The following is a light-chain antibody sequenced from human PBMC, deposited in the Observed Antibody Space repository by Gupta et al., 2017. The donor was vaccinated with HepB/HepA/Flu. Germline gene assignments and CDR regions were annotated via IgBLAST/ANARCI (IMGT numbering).Light chain of an antibody. Sequence: AIQMTLSPPSLSVSVGDRVTITCRASQGIRNDLGWYQQKPGKAPKLLIYAASSLQSGVPSRFSGSGSGTDFTLTISSLQPEDFATYYCLQDYNYPWTFGRGTKVEIK. CDR3: LQDYNYPWT. CDR1: QGIRND. J-gene: IGKJ1*01. V-gene: IGKV1-6*01. CDR2: AAS.